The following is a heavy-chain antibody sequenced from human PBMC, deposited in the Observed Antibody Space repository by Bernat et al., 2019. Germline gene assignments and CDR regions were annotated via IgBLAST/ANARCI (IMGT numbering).Heavy chain of an antibody. CDR1: GGSISSSSYY. Sequence: QLQLQESGPGLLKPSETLSLTCTVSGGSISSSSYYWGWIRQPPGKGLEWIGSIYYSGSTYYNPSLKSRVTISVDTSKNQFSLKLSSVTAADTAVYYCARHLQFVYYGDYRDMGAFDIWGQGTMVTVSS. D-gene: IGHD4-17*01. V-gene: IGHV4-39*01. J-gene: IGHJ3*02. CDR2: IYYSGST. CDR3: ARHLQFVYYGDYRDMGAFDI.